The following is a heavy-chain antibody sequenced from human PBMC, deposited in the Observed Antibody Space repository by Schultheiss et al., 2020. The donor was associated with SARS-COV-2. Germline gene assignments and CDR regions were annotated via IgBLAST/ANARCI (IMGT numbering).Heavy chain of an antibody. CDR3: ARLGRDGYNLYYYYGMDV. J-gene: IGHJ6*02. CDR2: IYYSGST. Sequence: SETLSLTCTVSGGSISSYYWSWIRQPPGKGLEWIGYIYYSGSTNYNPSLKSRVTISVDTSKNQFSLKLSSVTAADTAVYYCARLGRDGYNLYYYYGMDVWGQGTTVTVSS. CDR1: GGSISSYY. V-gene: IGHV4-59*08. D-gene: IGHD5-24*01.